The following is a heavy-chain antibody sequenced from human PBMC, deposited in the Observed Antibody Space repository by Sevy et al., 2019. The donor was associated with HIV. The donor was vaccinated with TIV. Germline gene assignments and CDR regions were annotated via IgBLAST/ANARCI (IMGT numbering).Heavy chain of an antibody. V-gene: IGHV3-13*01. CDR2: IGTAGAT. CDR3: ARVGYAYGMDV. J-gene: IGHJ6*02. CDR1: GFTFSSYD. Sequence: GGSLRLSCAASGFTFSSYDMHWVRQATGKGLGWVSAIGTAGATYYPGSVKGRFTIYRENAKNSLYLQMNSLIAGDTAVYYCARVGYAYGMDVWGQGTTVTVSS. D-gene: IGHD5-12*01.